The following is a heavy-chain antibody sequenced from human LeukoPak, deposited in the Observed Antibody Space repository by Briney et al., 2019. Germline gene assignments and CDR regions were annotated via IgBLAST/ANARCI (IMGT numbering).Heavy chain of an antibody. CDR3: ARSPTYYYDSSGYYSDY. D-gene: IGHD3-22*01. J-gene: IGHJ4*02. V-gene: IGHV4-34*01. CDR1: GGSFSGYY. Sequence: SETLSLTCAVYGGSFSGYYWSWIRQPPGKGLEWIGEINHSGSTNYNPSLKSRVTLSVDTSKNQFSLNLSSVTAADTAVYDCARSPTYYYDSSGYYSDYWGQGTLVTVSS. CDR2: INHSGST.